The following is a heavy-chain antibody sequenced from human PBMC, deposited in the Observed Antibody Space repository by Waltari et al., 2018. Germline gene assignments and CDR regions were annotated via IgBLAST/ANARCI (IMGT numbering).Heavy chain of an antibody. V-gene: IGHV4-59*01. CDR3: ASAPYDSSGYYLDY. Sequence: QVQLQESGPGLVKPSETLSLTCTVSGGSISSYYWSWIRQPPGKGLEWIGYIYYSGSTNYNPSLKSRVTISVDTSKNQFSLKLSSVTAADTAVYYCASAPYDSSGYYLDYWGQGTLVTVSS. J-gene: IGHJ4*02. CDR1: GGSISSYY. D-gene: IGHD3-22*01. CDR2: IYYSGST.